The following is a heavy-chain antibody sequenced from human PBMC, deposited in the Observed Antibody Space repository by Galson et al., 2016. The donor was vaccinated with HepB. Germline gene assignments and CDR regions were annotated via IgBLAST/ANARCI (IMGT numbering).Heavy chain of an antibody. CDR3: AGDLYYGSGNYEGIYFDH. CDR2: IWYDGSKK. J-gene: IGHJ4*02. D-gene: IGHD3-10*01. CDR1: GFIFNSYG. V-gene: IGHV3-33*07. Sequence: SLRLSCAGSGFIFNSYGMYWVRQAPGKGLEWLAVIWYDGSKKEYADSVKGRFTISRDNSKNTLYLQMNSLKGEDTAVYYCAGDLYYGSGNYEGIYFDHWGQGTLVTVSS.